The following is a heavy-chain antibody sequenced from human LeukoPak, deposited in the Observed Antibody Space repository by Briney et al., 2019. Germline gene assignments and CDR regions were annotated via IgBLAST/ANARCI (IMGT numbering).Heavy chain of an antibody. D-gene: IGHD4-17*01. V-gene: IGHV4-30-4*01. Sequence: TSETLSLTCTVSGCSISSGDYYWSWLRQPPGKGLEWIGYIYYSGSTYYNPSLKSRVTISVDTSKNQFSLKLSSVTAADTAVYYCARAQSYGDPLYLDYWGQGTLVTVSS. CDR1: GCSISSGDYY. CDR2: IYYSGST. J-gene: IGHJ4*02. CDR3: ARAQSYGDPLYLDY.